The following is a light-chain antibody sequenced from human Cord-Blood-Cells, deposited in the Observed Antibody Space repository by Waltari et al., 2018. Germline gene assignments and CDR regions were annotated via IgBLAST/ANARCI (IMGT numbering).Light chain of an antibody. CDR1: QSLLYSSNNKNN. J-gene: IGKJ1*01. Sequence: DIVMTQSPDSLAVSLGERATINCKSSQSLLYSSNNKNNLALHQQKPGQPPKLLIYWASARESGVPDRFSGSGSGTDFTLTISSLQAEDVAVYYCQKYYSTPWTFGQGTKVEIK. V-gene: IGKV4-1*01. CDR3: QKYYSTPWT. CDR2: WAS.